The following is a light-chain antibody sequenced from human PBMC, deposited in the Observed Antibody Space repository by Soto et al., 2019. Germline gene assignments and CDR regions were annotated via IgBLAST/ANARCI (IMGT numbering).Light chain of an antibody. J-gene: IGKJ1*01. CDR2: GAS. CDR3: QHYGFSTWT. CDR1: QSVSSTY. V-gene: IGKV3-20*01. Sequence: EFVLTQSPGTQSLSPGERATLSCRASQSVSSTYLAWYQQTPGQAPRLLIYGASTRATGIPDRFSGSGSGTDFTLTISRLEPEDFAMYYCQHYGFSTWTFGQGTKVEI.